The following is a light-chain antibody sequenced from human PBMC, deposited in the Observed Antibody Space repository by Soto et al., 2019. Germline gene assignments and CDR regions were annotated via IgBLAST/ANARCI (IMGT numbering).Light chain of an antibody. V-gene: IGLV4-69*01. CDR3: PTWGTGPQVV. J-gene: IGLJ2*01. Sequence: QLVLTQSPSASASLGASVKLTCTLSSGHSSYAIAWHQQQPEKGPRYLMKLNSDGSHSKGDGIPDRFSGSSSGAERYLTISSRQSEDEADYYCPTWGTGPQVVFGGGTKLTVL. CDR1: SGHSSYA. CDR2: LNSDGSH.